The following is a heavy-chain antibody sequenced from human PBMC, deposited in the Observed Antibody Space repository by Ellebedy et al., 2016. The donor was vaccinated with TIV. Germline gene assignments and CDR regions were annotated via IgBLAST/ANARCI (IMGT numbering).Heavy chain of an antibody. CDR2: INEDGSST. CDR3: TKGTRMDSSSSGD. Sequence: GGSLRLSXAASGFTFNTYWMHWVRQEPGKGLVWVSRINEDGSSTKYADSVKGRFTISRDNAKDMLYLQLSSLRAEDTGVYWCTKGTRMDSSSSGDWGQGTQVTVSS. J-gene: IGHJ4*02. CDR1: GFTFNTYW. V-gene: IGHV3-74*01. D-gene: IGHD6-6*01.